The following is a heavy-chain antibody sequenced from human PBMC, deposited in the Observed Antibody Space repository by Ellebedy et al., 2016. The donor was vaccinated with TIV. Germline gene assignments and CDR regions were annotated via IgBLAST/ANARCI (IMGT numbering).Heavy chain of an antibody. D-gene: IGHD5-24*01. J-gene: IGHJ4*02. CDR3: ARVREMATILED. Sequence: MPSETLSLTCTVSGGSISSSSYYWGWIRQPPGKGLEWIGSIYYSGSTYYNPSLKSRVTISVDTSKNQFSLKLSSVTAADTAVYYCARVREMATILEDWGQGTLVTVSS. CDR1: GGSISSSSYY. V-gene: IGHV4-39*07. CDR2: IYYSGST.